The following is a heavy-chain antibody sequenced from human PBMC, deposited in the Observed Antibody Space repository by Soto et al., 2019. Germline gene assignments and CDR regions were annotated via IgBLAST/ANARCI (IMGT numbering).Heavy chain of an antibody. CDR3: ARSVDSSGYYYYIFDY. J-gene: IGHJ4*02. Sequence: SVKVSCKASGGTFRSYAISWVRQAPGQGLEWMGGIIPIFGTANYAQKFQGRVTITADESTSTAYMELSSLRSEDTAVYYCARSVDSSGYYYYIFDYWGQGTLVTVSS. D-gene: IGHD3-22*01. CDR1: GGTFRSYA. CDR2: IIPIFGTA. V-gene: IGHV1-69*13.